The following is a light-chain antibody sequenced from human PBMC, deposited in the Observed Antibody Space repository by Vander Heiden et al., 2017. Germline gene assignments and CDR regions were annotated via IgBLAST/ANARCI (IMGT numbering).Light chain of an antibody. Sequence: DSQMTQSPSSLSASVEDGVTVTCRASQSISSYLNRYQQKPGKVPKRLIYAASSLQSGVPSRFSGSGSGTDFTLTISSLQPEDFATYYRQQSYSTPPTFGQGTKLEIK. CDR2: AAS. V-gene: IGKV1-39*01. J-gene: IGKJ2*01. CDR1: QSISSY. CDR3: QQSYSTPPT.